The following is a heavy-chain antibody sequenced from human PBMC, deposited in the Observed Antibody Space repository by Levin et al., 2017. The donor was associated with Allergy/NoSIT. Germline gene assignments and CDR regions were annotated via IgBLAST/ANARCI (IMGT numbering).Heavy chain of an antibody. D-gene: IGHD6-19*01. V-gene: IGHV1-18*01. CDR2: ISAYNGNI. J-gene: IGHJ4*02. CDR3: ARDLGVAGIIFFDY. Sequence: ASVKVSCKASGYIFTDYGISWVRQAPGQGPEWMGWISAYNGNINYAQRVQGRVTMTTDTSTSTAYMEMRSLRSDDTAVYYGARDLGVAGIIFFDYWGQGTLVTVSS. CDR1: GYIFTDYG.